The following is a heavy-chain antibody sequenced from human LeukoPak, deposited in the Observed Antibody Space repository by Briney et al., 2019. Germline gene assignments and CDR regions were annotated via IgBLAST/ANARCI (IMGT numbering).Heavy chain of an antibody. CDR2: IWYDGSNK. CDR1: GFTFSSYG. V-gene: IGHV3-33*06. CDR3: AKPYYDSSGYYWPFGY. J-gene: IGHJ4*02. D-gene: IGHD3-22*01. Sequence: VGSLRLSCAASGFTFSSYGMHWVRQAPGKGLEWVAVIWYDGSNKYYADSVKGRFTISRDNSKNTLYLQMNSLRAEDTAVYYCAKPYYDSSGYYWPFGYWGQGTLVTVSS.